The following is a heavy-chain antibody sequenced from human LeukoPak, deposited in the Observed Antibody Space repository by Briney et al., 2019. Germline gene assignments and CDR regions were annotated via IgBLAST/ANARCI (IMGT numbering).Heavy chain of an antibody. J-gene: IGHJ4*02. CDR2: INPNSGGT. Sequence: ASVKVSCKASGYTFTSYGISWVRQAPGQGLEWMGWINPNSGGTNYAQKFQGRVTMTRDTSISTAYMELSRLRSDDTAVYYCARGRGFLDYWGQGTLVTVSS. CDR1: GYTFTSYG. D-gene: IGHD3-10*01. V-gene: IGHV1-2*02. CDR3: ARGRGFLDY.